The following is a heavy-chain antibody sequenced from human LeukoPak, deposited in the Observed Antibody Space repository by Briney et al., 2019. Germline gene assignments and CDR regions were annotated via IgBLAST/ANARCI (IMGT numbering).Heavy chain of an antibody. J-gene: IGHJ6*02. Sequence: HSGGSLRLSCAASGFIFSSYWMHWVRQAPGKGLVWVSRINSDGTDTTYADSVKGRFTISRDNAKNMLYLQVNSLRAEDTAVYYCAREVTTLSIYGMDVWGQGTTVTVSS. CDR1: GFIFSSYW. D-gene: IGHD4-17*01. V-gene: IGHV3-74*01. CDR2: INSDGTDT. CDR3: AREVTTLSIYGMDV.